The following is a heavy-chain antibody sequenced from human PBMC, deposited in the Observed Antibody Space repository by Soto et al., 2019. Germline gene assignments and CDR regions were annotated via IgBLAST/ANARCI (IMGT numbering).Heavy chain of an antibody. CDR2: IYYSGST. V-gene: IGHV4-39*01. D-gene: IGHD4-17*01. J-gene: IGHJ4*02. CDR1: GGSISSSSYY. Sequence: SETLSLTCTVSGGSISSSSYYWGWIRQPPGKGLEWIGSIYYSGSTYYNPSLRSRVTVSVDTSRNQFSLKLTSVTAADTAVYYCARHSFGDYGSDSWGQGTPVTVSS. CDR3: ARHSFGDYGSDS.